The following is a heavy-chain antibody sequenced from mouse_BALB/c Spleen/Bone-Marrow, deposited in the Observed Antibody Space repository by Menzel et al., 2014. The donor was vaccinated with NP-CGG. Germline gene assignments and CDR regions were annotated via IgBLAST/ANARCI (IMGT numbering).Heavy chain of an antibody. CDR3: AREGYGNSYAMDY. Sequence: GAELVMPGASVKMSCKASGYTFTDYWMHWVKQRPGQGLEWIGAIDTSDSYTSYNQKFKGKATLTVDESSSTAYMQLSSLTSEDSAVYYCAREGYGNSYAMDYWGQGTSVTVSS. CDR2: IDTSDSYT. CDR1: GYTFTDYW. V-gene: IGHV1-69*01. D-gene: IGHD2-1*01. J-gene: IGHJ4*01.